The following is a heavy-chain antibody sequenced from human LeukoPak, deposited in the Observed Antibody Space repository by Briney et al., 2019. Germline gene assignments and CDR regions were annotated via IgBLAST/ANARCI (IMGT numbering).Heavy chain of an antibody. D-gene: IGHD4-17*01. J-gene: IGHJ4*02. CDR3: ANEIRPNDY. Sequence: PGGSLRLSCAASGFTFTSHAMAWVRQAPGKGLQWVSSISASGGSTYYADPVKGRVTISRDNSKNTVYLQMNRLRGDDTAVYYCANEIRPNDYWGQGTLVTVSS. V-gene: IGHV3-23*01. CDR2: ISASGGST. CDR1: GFTFTSHA.